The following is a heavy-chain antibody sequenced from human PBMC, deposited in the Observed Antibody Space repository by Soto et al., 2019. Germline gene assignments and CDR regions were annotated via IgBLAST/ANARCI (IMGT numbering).Heavy chain of an antibody. CDR2: ISGSGGST. CDR1: GFTFSSYA. Sequence: GSLRLSCAASGFTFSSYAMSWVRQAPGKGLEWVSAISGSGGSTYYADSVKGRFTISRDNSKNTLYLQMNSLRAEDTAVYYCAKERIPAAIRYYYYGLDVWGQGTTVTVSS. J-gene: IGHJ6*02. CDR3: AKERIPAAIRYYYYGLDV. V-gene: IGHV3-23*01. D-gene: IGHD2-2*02.